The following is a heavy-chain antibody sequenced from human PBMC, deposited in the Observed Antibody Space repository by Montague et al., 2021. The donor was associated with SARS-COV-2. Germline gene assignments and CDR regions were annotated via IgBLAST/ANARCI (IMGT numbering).Heavy chain of an antibody. CDR1: GGSFSGYY. V-gene: IGHV4-34*01. Sequence: SETLSLTCAVYGGSFSGYYWSWIRQPPGKGLEWIGEINHSGSTKXKSSLKSRVTISADTSKKQFSLKMSSVTAADTAVYYCASHCGGGRCYFGMDVWGQGTTVTVSS. D-gene: IGHD2-15*01. CDR3: ASHCGGGRCYFGMDV. J-gene: IGHJ6*02. CDR2: INHSGST.